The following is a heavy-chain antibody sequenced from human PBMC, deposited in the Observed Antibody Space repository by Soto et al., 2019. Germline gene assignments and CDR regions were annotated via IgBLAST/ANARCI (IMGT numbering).Heavy chain of an antibody. J-gene: IGHJ3*02. V-gene: IGHV3-9*01. CDR3: AKANDLEWLPSDAFDI. D-gene: IGHD3-3*01. CDR1: EFTFDDYS. Sequence: PGVSLRLSFAASEFTFDDYSMHWVRQAPGKGLEWVSGISWNSGSIGYADSVKGRFTISRDNAKNSLYLQMNSLRAEDTALYYCAKANDLEWLPSDAFDIWGQGTMVTVSS. CDR2: ISWNSGSI.